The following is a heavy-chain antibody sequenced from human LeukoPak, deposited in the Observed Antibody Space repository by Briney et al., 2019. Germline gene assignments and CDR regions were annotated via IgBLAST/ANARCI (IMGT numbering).Heavy chain of an antibody. CDR1: GFTFSSYA. J-gene: IGHJ4*02. CDR2: ISGSGGST. CDR3: AKAGTSVVIIYYFDY. Sequence: GGSLRLSCAASGFTFSSYAMSWVCQAPGKGLEWVSAISGSGGSTYYADSVKGRFTISRDNSKNTLYLQMNGLRAEDTAVYYCAKAGTSVVIIYYFDYWGQGTLVTVSS. D-gene: IGHD3-3*01. V-gene: IGHV3-23*01.